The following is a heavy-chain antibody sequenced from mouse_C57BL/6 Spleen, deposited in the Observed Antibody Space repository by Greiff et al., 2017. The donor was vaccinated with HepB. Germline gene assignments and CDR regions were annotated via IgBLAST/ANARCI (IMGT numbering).Heavy chain of an antibody. CDR1: GFSFNTYA. Sequence: GGGLVQPKGSLKLSCAASGFSFNTYAMNWVRQAPGKGLEWVARIRSKSNNYATYYADSVKDRFTISRDDSESMLYLQMNNLKTEDTAMYYCVRHPYDYDDYYAMDYWGQGTSVTVSS. J-gene: IGHJ4*01. CDR3: VRHPYDYDDYYAMDY. CDR2: IRSKSNNYAT. V-gene: IGHV10-1*01. D-gene: IGHD2-4*01.